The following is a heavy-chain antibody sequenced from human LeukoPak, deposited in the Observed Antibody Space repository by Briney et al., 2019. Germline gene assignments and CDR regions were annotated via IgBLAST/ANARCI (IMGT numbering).Heavy chain of an antibody. Sequence: NASETLSLTCAVYGGSFSGYYWSWIRQPPGKGLEWIGYTSYSGSANYNPSLRSRVTLSIDTSKNQLSLKMPSVTAADTAAYFCARRPYYGDYGHAFDVWGQGTMVTVSS. CDR3: ARRPYYGDYGHAFDV. CDR1: GGSFSGYY. V-gene: IGHV4-59*08. CDR2: TSYSGSA. J-gene: IGHJ3*01. D-gene: IGHD4-17*01.